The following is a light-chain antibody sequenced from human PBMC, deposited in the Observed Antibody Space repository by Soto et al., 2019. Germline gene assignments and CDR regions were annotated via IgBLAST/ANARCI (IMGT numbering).Light chain of an antibody. V-gene: IGLV1-40*01. CDR1: SSNIGAGYD. CDR2: DVT. Sequence: QSVLTQPPSVSGAPGQRVTISCTGSSSNIGAGYDVHWYQQLPGTAPKLIIYDVTKRPSGVPDRFSGSKSGNTASLTVSGLQAADEADYYCSSYAGGNNLIFGGGTKLTVL. J-gene: IGLJ2*01. CDR3: SSYAGGNNLI.